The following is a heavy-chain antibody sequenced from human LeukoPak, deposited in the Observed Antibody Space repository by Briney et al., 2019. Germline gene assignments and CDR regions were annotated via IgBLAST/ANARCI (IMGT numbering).Heavy chain of an antibody. CDR2: ISSSSSSI. CDR3: VMGHYYDSKSYYRY. CDR1: GFTFSSYS. J-gene: IGHJ4*02. D-gene: IGHD3-10*01. Sequence: GGSLRLSCAASGFTFSSYSMNWVRQAPGKGLEWVSYISSSSSSIYYADSVKGRFTISRDNAKNSLYLQMNSLRPEDTAVYYCVMGHYYDSKSYYRYWGQGTLVTVSS. V-gene: IGHV3-48*01.